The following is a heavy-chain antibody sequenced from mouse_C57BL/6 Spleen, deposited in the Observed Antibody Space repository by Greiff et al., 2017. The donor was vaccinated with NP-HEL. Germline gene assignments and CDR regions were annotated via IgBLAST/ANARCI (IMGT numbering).Heavy chain of an antibody. D-gene: IGHD1-1*01. J-gene: IGHJ1*03. V-gene: IGHV1-52*01. CDR3: ARECYYYGSSYVDFDV. CDR1: GYTFTSYW. Sequence: QVQLQQPGAELVRPGSSVKLSCKASGYTFTSYWMHWVKQRPIQGLEWIGNIDPSDSGTHYNQKFKDKATLTVDKSSSTAYMQLSSLTSEDSAVYYCARECYYYGSSYVDFDVWGTGTTVTVSS. CDR2: IDPSDSGT.